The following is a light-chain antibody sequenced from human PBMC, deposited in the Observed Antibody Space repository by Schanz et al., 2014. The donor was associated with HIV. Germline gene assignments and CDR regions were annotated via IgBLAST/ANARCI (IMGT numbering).Light chain of an antibody. CDR1: SSDVGGYNY. J-gene: IGLJ2*01. V-gene: IGLV2-14*03. CDR3: SSYTSSSTLDVV. CDR2: DVS. Sequence: QSALTQPASVSGSPGQSITISCTGTSSDVGGYNYVSWYQQHPGKAPKLMIYDVSNWPSGVSNRFSGSKSGNTASLTISGLQAEDEADYYCSSYTSSSTLDVVFGGGTKLTV.